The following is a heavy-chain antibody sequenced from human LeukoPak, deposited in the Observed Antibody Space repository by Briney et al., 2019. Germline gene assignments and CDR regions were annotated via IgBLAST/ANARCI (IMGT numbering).Heavy chain of an antibody. J-gene: IGHJ4*02. D-gene: IGHD5-24*01. Sequence: ASVKVSCKASGYTFTSYYMHWVRQAPGQGLEWMGIINPSGGSTSYAQKFQGRVTMTRDTSTSTVYMELSSLRSEDTAVYYCAKEMATMGYFDYWGQGTLVTLSS. CDR2: INPSGGST. CDR1: GYTFTSYY. CDR3: AKEMATMGYFDY. V-gene: IGHV1-46*01.